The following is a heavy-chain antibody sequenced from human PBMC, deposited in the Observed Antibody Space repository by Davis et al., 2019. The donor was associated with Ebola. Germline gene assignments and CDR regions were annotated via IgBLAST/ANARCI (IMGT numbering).Heavy chain of an antibody. D-gene: IGHD1-26*01. CDR1: GYSFTSYW. CDR2: IYPGDSDT. V-gene: IGHV5-51*01. Sequence: KVSCKGSGYSFTSYWIGWVRQMPGKGLEWMGIIYPGDSDTRYSPSFQGQVTISADKSISTAYLQWSSLKASDTAMYYCARHGMSGSYYGPPFFDYWGQGTLVTVSS. CDR3: ARHGMSGSYYGPPFFDY. J-gene: IGHJ4*02.